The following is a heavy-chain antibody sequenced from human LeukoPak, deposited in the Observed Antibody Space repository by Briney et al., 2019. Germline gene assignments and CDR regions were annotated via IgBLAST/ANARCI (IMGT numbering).Heavy chain of an antibody. CDR1: GGSFSDYY. CDR2: IIHSGST. Sequence: PSETLSLTCGVYGGSFSDYYWTWIRQSPGMGLEWIGEIIHSGSTNYNPSLTSRVTISVDTSKNQFSLELSSVTAADTAVYYCARAILVTVYAAFDYWGQGTLVTVSS. V-gene: IGHV4-34*12. J-gene: IGHJ4*02. D-gene: IGHD2-8*01. CDR3: ARAILVTVYAAFDY.